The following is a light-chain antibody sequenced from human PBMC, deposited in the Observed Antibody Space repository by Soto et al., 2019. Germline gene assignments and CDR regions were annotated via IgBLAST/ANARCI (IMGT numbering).Light chain of an antibody. J-gene: IGKJ4*01. V-gene: IGKV3-20*01. CDR1: QIVSGNF. CDR2: GAS. Sequence: VLTQSPGTLSLSPGERATLSCRASQIVSGNFLAWYQQIPGQTPRLLIDGASSRATGIPERISGSGSGTDFTLTINRLEPEDVAVYYCQQYGDSPLTFGRGTKLEMK. CDR3: QQYGDSPLT.